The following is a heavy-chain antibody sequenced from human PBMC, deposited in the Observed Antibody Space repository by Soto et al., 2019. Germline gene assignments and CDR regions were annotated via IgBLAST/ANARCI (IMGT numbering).Heavy chain of an antibody. CDR1: GFTFSSYS. Sequence: PGGSLRLSCAASGFTFSSYSMNWVRQAPGKGLEWVSYISSSSSTIYYADSVKGRFTISRDNAKNSLYLQMNSLRAEDTAVYYCARADYYYGSGSYPGYWGQGTLVTVSS. V-gene: IGHV3-48*01. J-gene: IGHJ4*02. CDR2: ISSSSSTI. D-gene: IGHD3-10*01. CDR3: ARADYYYGSGSYPGY.